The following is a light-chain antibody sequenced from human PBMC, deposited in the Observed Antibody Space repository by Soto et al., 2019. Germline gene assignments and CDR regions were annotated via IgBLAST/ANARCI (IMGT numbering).Light chain of an antibody. CDR3: GTWDSSLSAGYV. CDR2: DNN. Sequence: QSVLTQPPSVSAAPGQKVTISCSGSSSNMGNNYVSWYQQLPGTAPKLLIYDNNKRPSGIPDRFSGSKSGTSATLGITGLQTGDEADYYCGTWDSSLSAGYVFGTGTKVTVL. J-gene: IGLJ1*01. V-gene: IGLV1-51*01. CDR1: SSNMGNNY.